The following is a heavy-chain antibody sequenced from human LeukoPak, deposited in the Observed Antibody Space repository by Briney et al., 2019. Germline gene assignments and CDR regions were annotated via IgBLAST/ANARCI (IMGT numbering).Heavy chain of an antibody. V-gene: IGHV1-69*05. J-gene: IGHJ3*02. Sequence: ASVKVSCKASGGTFSSYAISWVRQAPGQGLEWMGGIIPIFGTANYAQKFQGRATITTDESTSTAYMELSSLRSEDTAVYYCARAYYYDSSGPREGAFDIWGQGTMVTVSS. CDR3: ARAYYYDSSGPREGAFDI. D-gene: IGHD3-22*01. CDR2: IIPIFGTA. CDR1: GGTFSSYA.